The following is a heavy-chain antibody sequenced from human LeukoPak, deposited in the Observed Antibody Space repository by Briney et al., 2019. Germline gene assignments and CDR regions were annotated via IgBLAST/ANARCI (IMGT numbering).Heavy chain of an antibody. CDR1: GYTFIDYD. D-gene: IGHD2-2*01. V-gene: IGHV1-2*02. Sequence: ASVKVSCKASGYTFIDYDIYWVRQAPGLGLEYMGWLKPNSGGTNYAQKFQGRVTMSRDTSISTAYMELSSLRSEDTAVYYCARGDQYQLRNGDYWGQGTLVTVSS. J-gene: IGHJ4*02. CDR2: LKPNSGGT. CDR3: ARGDQYQLRNGDY.